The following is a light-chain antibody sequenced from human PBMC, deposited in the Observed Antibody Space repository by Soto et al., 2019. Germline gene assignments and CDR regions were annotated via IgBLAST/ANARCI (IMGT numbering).Light chain of an antibody. CDR2: EDR. CDR3: QAWDSSTPVV. Sequence: SYELTQPPSVSVSPGQTASITCSGDKLGDKYSCWYQQKPGQSPVLVIYEDRKRPSGIPERFSGSKSGNTATLTISGTQAMDEADYYCQAWDSSTPVVFGGGTEVTVL. J-gene: IGLJ2*01. CDR1: KLGDKY. V-gene: IGLV3-1*01.